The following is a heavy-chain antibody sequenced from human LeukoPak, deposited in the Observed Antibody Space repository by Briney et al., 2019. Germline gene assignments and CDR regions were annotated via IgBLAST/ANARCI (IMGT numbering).Heavy chain of an antibody. CDR3: ALEAALGGCSFYCVSYSLDF. CDR2: ISAYNGNT. Sequence: GASVIVFCTVPGYTSSSSVKSMVRQAPGQGLEWMGWISAYNGNTNYAQKLQGRVTMTTDTSTSTAYMELRSLAAYFTAEYYGALEAALGGCSFYCVSYSLDFWGQGTLVTVSS. V-gene: IGHV1-18*01. CDR1: GYTSSSSV. J-gene: IGHJ4*02. D-gene: IGHD2-15*01.